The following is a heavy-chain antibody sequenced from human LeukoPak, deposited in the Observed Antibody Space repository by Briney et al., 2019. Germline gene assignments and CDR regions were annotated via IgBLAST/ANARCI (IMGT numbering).Heavy chain of an antibody. CDR3: ARDSSLGGG. Sequence: GGSLRLSCAASGFTFSSYGMHWVRQAPGKGLEWVAVISYDGSNKYYADSVKGRFTISRDNSKNTLYLQMNSLRVEDTAVYYCARDSSLGGGWGQGTLVTVSS. CDR2: ISYDGSNK. J-gene: IGHJ4*02. CDR1: GFTFSSYG. V-gene: IGHV3-30*03. D-gene: IGHD3-16*01.